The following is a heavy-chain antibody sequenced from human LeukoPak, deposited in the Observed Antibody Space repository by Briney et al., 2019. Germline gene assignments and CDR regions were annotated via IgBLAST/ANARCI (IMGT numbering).Heavy chain of an antibody. D-gene: IGHD2-21*01. Sequence: GGSLRLSCAASGFTFTTYVMNWVRQPPGRGLEWVSYIGTRDTAMYYADSVKGRFTISRDNAKSSLYLQMNSLRDEDTAIYYCARGRGSSWGQGTLVTVSS. J-gene: IGHJ5*02. CDR1: GFTFTTYV. CDR2: IGTRDTAM. V-gene: IGHV3-48*02. CDR3: ARGRGSS.